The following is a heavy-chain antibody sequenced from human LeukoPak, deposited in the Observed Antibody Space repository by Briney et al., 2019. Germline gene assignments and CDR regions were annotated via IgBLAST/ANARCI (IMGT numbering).Heavy chain of an antibody. V-gene: IGHV3-9*01. Sequence: GGFLRLSCTVSGFTFDDYAMHWVRHTPGKGLEWVAGITWNRDNIGYGDSVKGRFTISRDNVKNVLYLQMNSLRPEDTALYYCAKDLSSAITSALVLDVWGQGTTV. CDR1: GFTFDDYA. CDR3: AKDLSSAITSALVLDV. J-gene: IGHJ6*02. D-gene: IGHD3-22*01. CDR2: ITWNRDNI.